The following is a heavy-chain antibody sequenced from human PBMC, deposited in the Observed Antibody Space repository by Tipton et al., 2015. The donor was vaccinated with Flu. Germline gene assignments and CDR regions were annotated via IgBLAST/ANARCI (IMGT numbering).Heavy chain of an antibody. D-gene: IGHD1-1*01. CDR2: ILYSGIP. CDR3: ARVLGNSYSYGMDV. V-gene: IGHV4-59*01. J-gene: IGHJ6*02. CDR1: GDSMGTYS. Sequence: GLVKPSETLSLTCTVSGDSMGTYSWSWIRQPPGKGLEWIGSILYSGIPKYNPSLRSRVTISVDTSRNQFSLQLSSVTAADTAVYYCARVLGNSYSYGMDVWGQGTTVTVSS.